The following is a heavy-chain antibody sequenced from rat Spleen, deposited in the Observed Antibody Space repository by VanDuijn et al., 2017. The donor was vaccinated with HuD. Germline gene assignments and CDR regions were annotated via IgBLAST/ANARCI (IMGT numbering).Heavy chain of an antibody. V-gene: IGHV2S63*01. D-gene: IGHD1-9*01. J-gene: IGHJ2*01. CDR2: IWTGGST. Sequence: VQLKESGPGLVQPSQTLSLTCTVSGFPLTNNNVHWVRQPPGKGLEWMGVIWTGGSTAYNSLLKSRLSITRDISKSQVFLKLNILQTEDTAIYYCTREGMGITPLYFDYWGQGVMVTVSS. CDR1: GFPLTNNN. CDR3: TREGMGITPLYFDY.